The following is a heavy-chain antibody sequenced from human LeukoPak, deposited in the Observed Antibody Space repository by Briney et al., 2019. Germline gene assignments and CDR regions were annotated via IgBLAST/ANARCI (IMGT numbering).Heavy chain of an antibody. Sequence: ERSLRLSCTASGFTFSSYGMHWVRQAPGKGLEWVAVISYDGSNKYYADSVKGRFTISRDNSKNTLYLQMNSLRAEDTAVYYCAKEIAAAGTGYYYYGMDVWGQGTTVTVSS. J-gene: IGHJ6*02. D-gene: IGHD6-13*01. CDR1: GFTFSSYG. CDR3: AKEIAAAGTGYYYYGMDV. CDR2: ISYDGSNK. V-gene: IGHV3-30*18.